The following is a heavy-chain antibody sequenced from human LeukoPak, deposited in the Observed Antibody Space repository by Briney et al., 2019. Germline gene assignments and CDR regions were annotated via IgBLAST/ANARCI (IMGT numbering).Heavy chain of an antibody. CDR3: AKEWGDYFDY. CDR1: GFTFSSYG. Sequence: GGSLRLSCAASGFTFSSYGMHWVRQAPGKGLEWVALISYDGSNKYYADSVKGRFTISRDNSKNTLYLQMNSLRAEDTAVYYCAKEWGDYFDYWGQGTLVTVSS. D-gene: IGHD3-16*01. CDR2: ISYDGSNK. J-gene: IGHJ4*02. V-gene: IGHV3-30*18.